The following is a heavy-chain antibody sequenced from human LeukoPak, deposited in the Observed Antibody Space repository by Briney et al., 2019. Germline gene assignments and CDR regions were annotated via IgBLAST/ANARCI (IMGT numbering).Heavy chain of an antibody. CDR1: GGTFSSYA. CDR3: ATNTMIVVVITTIVNSGLYDAFDI. J-gene: IGHJ3*02. V-gene: IGHV1-69*13. D-gene: IGHD3-22*01. CDR2: IIPIFGTA. Sequence: SVKVSCKASGGTFSSYAISWVRQAPGQGLEWMGGIIPIFGTANYAQKFQGRVTITADESTSTAYMELSSLRSEDTAVYYCATNTMIVVVITTIVNSGLYDAFDIWGQGTMVTVSS.